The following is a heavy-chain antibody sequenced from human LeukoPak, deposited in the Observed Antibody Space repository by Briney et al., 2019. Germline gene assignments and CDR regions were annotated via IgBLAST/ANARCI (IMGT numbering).Heavy chain of an antibody. V-gene: IGHV1-18*01. J-gene: IGHJ6*03. CDR1: GYTFTSYG. D-gene: IGHD2-2*01. CDR3: ARGPCSSTSCHVSYYYYMDV. CDR2: ISAYNGKT. Sequence: ASVKVSCKASGYTFTSYGISWGRQAPGQGHEGMGWISAYNGKTNYAQKLHGRVTMTTTTSTSTAYIELRLLTSDDTAVYYCARGPCSSTSCHVSYYYYMDVWGKGTTVTVSS.